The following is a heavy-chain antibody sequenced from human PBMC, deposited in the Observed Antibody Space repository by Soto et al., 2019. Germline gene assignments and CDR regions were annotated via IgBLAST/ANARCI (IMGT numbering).Heavy chain of an antibody. Sequence: QVTLKESSPVLVKPTETLTLTCTVSGFSLSTARMGVSWIRQPPGKALEWLAYIFSNDEKSYITSLKSRLTNCKDTSKRQVVLTMPNLDTVDTATYYCARITRYYSDRSSYYYLFDYWGQGTLVTVSS. J-gene: IGHJ4*02. CDR2: IFSNDEK. D-gene: IGHD3-22*01. CDR3: ARITRYYSDRSSYYYLFDY. V-gene: IGHV2-26*01. CDR1: GFSLSTARMG.